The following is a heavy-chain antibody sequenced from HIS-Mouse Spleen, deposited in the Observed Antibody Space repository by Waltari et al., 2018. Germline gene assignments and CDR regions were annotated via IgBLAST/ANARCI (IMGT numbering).Heavy chain of an antibody. D-gene: IGHD6-13*01. J-gene: IGHJ2*01. CDR1: GGPISSRRYY. Sequence: QLQLQESGPGLVKPSEPLSLTCPVSGGPISSRRYYWGGIRQPPGKGLEWIGSIYYSGSTYYNPSLKSRVTISVDTSKNQFSLKLSSVTAADTAVYYCAREIPYSSSWYDWYFDLWGRGTLVTVSS. CDR3: AREIPYSSSWYDWYFDL. CDR2: IYYSGST. V-gene: IGHV4-39*07.